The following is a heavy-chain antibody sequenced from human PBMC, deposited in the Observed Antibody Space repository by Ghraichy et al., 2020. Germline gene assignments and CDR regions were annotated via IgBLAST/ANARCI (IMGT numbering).Heavy chain of an antibody. D-gene: IGHD5-24*01. CDR2: IYYSGST. V-gene: IGHV4-59*01. J-gene: IGHJ4*02. CDR1: GGSISSYY. Sequence: SQTLSLTCTVSGGSISSYYWSWLRQPPGKGLEWIGYIYYSGSTNYNPSLKSRVTISVDTSKNQFSLKLSSVTAADTAVYYCARGNSRDGYNNFDYWGQGTLVTVSS. CDR3: ARGNSRDGYNNFDY.